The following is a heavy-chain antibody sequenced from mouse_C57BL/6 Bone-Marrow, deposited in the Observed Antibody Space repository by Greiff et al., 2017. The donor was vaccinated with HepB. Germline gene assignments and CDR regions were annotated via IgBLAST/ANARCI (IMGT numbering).Heavy chain of an antibody. Sequence: VQLQQSGAELARPGASVKLSCKASGYTFTSYGISWVKQRTGQGLEWIGEIYPRSGNTYYNEKFKGKATLTADKSSSTAYMELRSLTSEDSAVVFCARRDYDFSYWGQGTLVTVSA. V-gene: IGHV1-81*01. CDR3: ARRDYDFSY. D-gene: IGHD2-4*01. J-gene: IGHJ3*01. CDR1: GYTFTSYG. CDR2: IYPRSGNT.